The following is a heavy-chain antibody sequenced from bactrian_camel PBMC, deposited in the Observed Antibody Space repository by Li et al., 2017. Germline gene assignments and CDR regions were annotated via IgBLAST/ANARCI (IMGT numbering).Heavy chain of an antibody. V-gene: IGHV3S60*01. Sequence: HVQLVESGGGSAQPGGSLILSCTASGLSNEHSDMGWYRQAPGSDCDLVATVAVNGITKYYGTSVEGRFSISRPSVENTVYLQMDSLRPEDTAMYYCAASLGKTYCHAAFFLTRARPNFGYMGQGTQVTVS. CDR2: VAVNGITK. CDR1: GLSNEHSD. D-gene: IGHD5*01. J-gene: IGHJ4*01.